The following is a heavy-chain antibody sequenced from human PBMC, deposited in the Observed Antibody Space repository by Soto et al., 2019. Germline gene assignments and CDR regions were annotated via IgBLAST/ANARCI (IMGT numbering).Heavy chain of an antibody. CDR1: EGTFNSYA. CDR3: ASGASRWYPYFFDS. D-gene: IGHD6-13*01. CDR2: IIPYYNTL. J-gene: IGHJ4*02. V-gene: IGHV1-69*01. Sequence: QAQVVQSGAEVRKPGSSVKLSCKASEGTFNSYAIAWVRQAPGQGLEWMGGIIPYYNTLNYAQKFQDRSTITADDSTNTVYMELSSLRSDDTAVYFCASGASRWYPYFFDSWGQGTLVTISS.